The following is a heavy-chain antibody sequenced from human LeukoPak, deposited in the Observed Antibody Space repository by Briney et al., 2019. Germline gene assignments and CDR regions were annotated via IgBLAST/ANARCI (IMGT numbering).Heavy chain of an antibody. Sequence: PSETLSLTCAVYGGSFSGYYWSWIRQPPGKGLEWIGEINHSGSTNYNPSLKSRVTISVDTSKNQFSLKLSSVTAADTAVYYCATWTACSSTSCYIRNYWGQGTLVTVSS. V-gene: IGHV4-34*01. J-gene: IGHJ4*02. CDR3: ATWTACSSTSCYIRNY. CDR2: INHSGST. D-gene: IGHD2-2*02. CDR1: GGSFSGYY.